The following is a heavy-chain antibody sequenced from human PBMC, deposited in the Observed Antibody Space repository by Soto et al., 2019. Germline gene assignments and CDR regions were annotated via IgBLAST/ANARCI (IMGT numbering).Heavy chain of an antibody. CDR2: VYSTGGV. J-gene: IGHJ6*02. CDR1: GDSIGRFY. Sequence: QLQLHESGPGLVKPSETLSLTCNVSGDSIGRFYWSWIRQSAGKGLEWIGRVYSTGGVTYNTALKGRVTISRDRSNNHVSMEMNSVTAADTAVYFCARDLSGTGLDIWGRGTRVSVSS. CDR3: ARDLSGTGLDI. V-gene: IGHV4-4*07. D-gene: IGHD1-26*01.